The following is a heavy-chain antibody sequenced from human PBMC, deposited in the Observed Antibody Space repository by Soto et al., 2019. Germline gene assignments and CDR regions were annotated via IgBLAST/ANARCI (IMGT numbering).Heavy chain of an antibody. J-gene: IGHJ5*02. D-gene: IGHD3-3*01. CDR2: IFSNDEK. V-gene: IGHV2-26*01. CDR3: ARILRKFGVVIIPIWFDP. CDR1: GFSLSNARMG. Sequence: QVTLKESGPVLVKPTETLTLTCTVSGFSLSNARMGVSWIRQPPGKALEWLAHIFSNDEKSYSTSLKSRLTISKDTSKSQVVLTMTNMDPVDTATYYCARILRKFGVVIIPIWFDPWGQGTLVTVSS.